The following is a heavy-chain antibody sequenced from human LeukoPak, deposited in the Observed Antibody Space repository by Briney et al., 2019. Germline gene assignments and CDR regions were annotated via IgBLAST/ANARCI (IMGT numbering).Heavy chain of an antibody. Sequence: PGGSLRLSCAASGFTFSSYSMNWVRQAPGKGLEWVSSISSSGSYIYYADSVKGRFTISRDNAKNSLSLQMNSLRAEDTAVYYCVRGRTSGSSWPFDYWGQGTLVTVSS. J-gene: IGHJ4*02. CDR2: ISSSGSYI. CDR3: VRGRTSGSSWPFDY. CDR1: GFTFSSYS. V-gene: IGHV3-21*01. D-gene: IGHD6-13*01.